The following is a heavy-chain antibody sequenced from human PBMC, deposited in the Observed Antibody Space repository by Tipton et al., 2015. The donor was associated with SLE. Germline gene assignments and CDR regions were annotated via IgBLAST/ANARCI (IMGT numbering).Heavy chain of an antibody. CDR1: GFTFSSYE. V-gene: IGHV3-48*03. D-gene: IGHD6-19*01. J-gene: IGHJ6*03. CDR2: ISSSGSTI. Sequence: SLRLSCAASGFTFSSYEMNWVRQAPGKGLEWVSYISSSGSTIYYADSVKGRFTISRDNAKNSLYMQMNSLGAEDTAVYYCARAKIAVAGASYYYYMDVWGKGTTVTVSS. CDR3: ARAKIAVAGASYYYYMDV.